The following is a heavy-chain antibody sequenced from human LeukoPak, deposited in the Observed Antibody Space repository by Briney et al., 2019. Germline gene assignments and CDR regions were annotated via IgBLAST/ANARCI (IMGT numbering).Heavy chain of an antibody. V-gene: IGHV4-39*01. Sequence: SETLSLTCTVSGGSISSTSYYWGWIRQPPGKGLEWIGSMNFSGNTYYNPSLKSRVTISVDTSKNQFSLKVSSVTAADTAVYYCARSSSSLGMYWGQGALVTVSS. J-gene: IGHJ4*02. CDR1: GGSISSTSYY. CDR3: ARSSSSLGMY. D-gene: IGHD1-14*01. CDR2: MNFSGNT.